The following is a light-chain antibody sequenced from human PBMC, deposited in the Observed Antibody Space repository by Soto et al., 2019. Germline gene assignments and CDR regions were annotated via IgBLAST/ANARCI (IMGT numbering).Light chain of an antibody. V-gene: IGKV3-20*01. CDR3: QQYGSSPIT. J-gene: IGKJ5*01. CDR2: DAS. CDR1: QSVGSTY. Sequence: IVLTQSPGTLSLSPGERATLSWRASQSVGSTYLAWYQQKPGQAPRLVIYDASSRATGIPDRFSGSGSGTDFTLTISRLEHEDFALYYCQQYGSSPITFGQGTRLENK.